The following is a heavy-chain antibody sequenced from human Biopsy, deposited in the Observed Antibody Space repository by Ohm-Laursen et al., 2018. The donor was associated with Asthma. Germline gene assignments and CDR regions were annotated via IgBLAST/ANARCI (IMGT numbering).Heavy chain of an antibody. CDR2: LIPVLGTP. V-gene: IGHV1-69*01. D-gene: IGHD5-12*01. Sequence: SSVKVSCKASGDSFSNYAISWVRQAPGQGLEWMGGLIPVLGTPDHAQMFEGRITITADESTSTAYMELSSLSSEDTAVYYCARGYSGSDRIVYYYSGLEVWGQGTAVTVSS. CDR1: GDSFSNYA. CDR3: ARGYSGSDRIVYYYSGLEV. J-gene: IGHJ6*02.